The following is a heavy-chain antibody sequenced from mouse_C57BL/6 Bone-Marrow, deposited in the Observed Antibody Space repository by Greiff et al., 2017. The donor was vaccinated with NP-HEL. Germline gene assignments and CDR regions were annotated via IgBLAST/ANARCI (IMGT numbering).Heavy chain of an antibody. Sequence: QVQLQQSGAELAKPGASVKLSCKASGYTFTSYWMHWVKQRPGQGLEWIGYINPSSGYTKYNQKFKDKDTLTADKSSSTAYMQLSSLTYEDSAVYYCARIGLRRDWYFDVWGTGTTVTVSS. J-gene: IGHJ1*03. CDR1: GYTFTSYW. CDR3: ARIGLRRDWYFDV. D-gene: IGHD2-2*01. CDR2: INPSSGYT. V-gene: IGHV1-7*01.